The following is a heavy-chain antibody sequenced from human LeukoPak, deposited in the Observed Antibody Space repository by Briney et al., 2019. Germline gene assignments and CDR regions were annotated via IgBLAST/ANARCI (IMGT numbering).Heavy chain of an antibody. CDR1: GGSISSYY. CDR3: ARGGTAVIAPYAFDI. Sequence: PSETLSLTCTVSGGSISSYYWSWIRQPPGKGLEWIGYIYYSGSTNYSPSLKSRVTISVDTSKKQFSLKLSSLTAADTAVYYCARGGTAVIAPYAFDIWGQGTMVTVSS. J-gene: IGHJ3*02. D-gene: IGHD4-23*01. CDR2: IYYSGST. V-gene: IGHV4-59*01.